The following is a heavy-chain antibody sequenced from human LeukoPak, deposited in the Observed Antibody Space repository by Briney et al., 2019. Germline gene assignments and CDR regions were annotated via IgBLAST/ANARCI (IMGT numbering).Heavy chain of an antibody. V-gene: IGHV3-30-3*01. CDR1: GFTFSTSS. D-gene: IGHD2-21*02. J-gene: IGHJ1*01. CDR2: ISSDGNNK. Sequence: GGSLRLSCAASGFTFSTSSMHWVRQTPGKGLDWVALISSDGNNKYYANSVKGRFTISRDNSKNTLSLQMNSLRDDDTAVYYCTRDPRLRQFESWGQGTLVTVSS. CDR3: TRDPRLRQFES.